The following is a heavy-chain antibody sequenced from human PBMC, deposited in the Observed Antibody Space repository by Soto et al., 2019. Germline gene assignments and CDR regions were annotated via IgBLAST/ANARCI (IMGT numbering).Heavy chain of an antibody. CDR3: ARVDYYYYYMDV. J-gene: IGHJ6*03. CDR1: GFTFSSYW. V-gene: IGHV3-74*01. Sequence: GGSLRLSCAASGFTFSSYWMHWVRQAPGKGLVWVSRINSDGSSTSYADSVKGRFTISRDNAKNTLYLQMNSLRAEDTAVYYCARVDYYYYYMDVWGQGTTVTVSS. CDR2: INSDGSST.